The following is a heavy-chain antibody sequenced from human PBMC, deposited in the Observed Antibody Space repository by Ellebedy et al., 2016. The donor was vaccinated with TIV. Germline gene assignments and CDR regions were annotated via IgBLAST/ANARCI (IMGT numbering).Heavy chain of an antibody. CDR1: GGSISSYY. CDR2: IYYSGST. Sequence: SETLSLTCTVSGGSISSYYWSWIRQPPGKGLEWIGYIYYSGSTNYYPSLKSRVTISVDTSKNQFALKLSSVTAADTAVYYCARGGFTDEMKYLDLWGRGTLVTVSS. D-gene: IGHD5-12*01. CDR3: ARGGFTDEMKYLDL. V-gene: IGHV4-59*08. J-gene: IGHJ2*01.